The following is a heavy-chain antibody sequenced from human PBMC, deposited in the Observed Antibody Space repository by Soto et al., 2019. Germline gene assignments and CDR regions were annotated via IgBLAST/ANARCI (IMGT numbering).Heavy chain of an antibody. J-gene: IGHJ6*02. CDR1: GGSISSGPYS. D-gene: IGHD2-2*01. CDR3: ARLGGYCSSTSCYGYYGMDV. Sequence: SETLSLTCTVSGGSISSGPYSWGWILHPPGKGLEWIGTFYYSESTYYNPSLESRVTISVDTSKNQFSLKVSSVTVADTAVYYCARLGGYCSSTSCYGYYGMDVWGQGTTVT. CDR2: FYYSEST. V-gene: IGHV4-39*01.